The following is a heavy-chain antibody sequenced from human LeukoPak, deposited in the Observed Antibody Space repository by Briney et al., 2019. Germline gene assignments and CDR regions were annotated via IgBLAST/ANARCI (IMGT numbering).Heavy chain of an antibody. CDR1: GFTVSSNY. CDR2: ISGSGGST. CDR3: AKAGSSSWYGDYFDY. V-gene: IGHV3-23*01. Sequence: GGSLRLSCAASGFTVSSNYMSWVRQAPGKGLEWVSAISGSGGSTYYADSVKGRFTISRDNSKNTLYLQMNSLRAEDTAVYYCAKAGSSSWYGDYFDYWGQGTLVTVSS. D-gene: IGHD6-13*01. J-gene: IGHJ4*02.